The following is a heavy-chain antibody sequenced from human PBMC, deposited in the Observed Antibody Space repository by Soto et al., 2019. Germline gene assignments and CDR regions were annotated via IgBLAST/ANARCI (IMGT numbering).Heavy chain of an antibody. Sequence: QVQLQESGPGLVKPSGTLSLTCNVSGDSISSSNWWSWVRQPPGKGLEWIGEIYHMGSTNYNPSLKSRVIISVDKSKNQFFLKLTSVTAADTAVYFCARGERQQQRESWGQGTLVTVSS. CDR3: ARGERQQQRES. J-gene: IGHJ5*02. CDR1: GDSISSSNW. D-gene: IGHD6-13*01. V-gene: IGHV4-4*02. CDR2: IYHMGST.